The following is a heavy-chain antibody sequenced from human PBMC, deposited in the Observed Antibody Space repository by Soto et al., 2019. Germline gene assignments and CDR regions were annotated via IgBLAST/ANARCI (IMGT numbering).Heavy chain of an antibody. CDR3: AKSLFLASTATEHFDY. J-gene: IGHJ4*02. V-gene: IGHV3-23*01. CDR1: RFTFSSYA. CDR2: ISGGGNDA. Sequence: EVQLLESGGGLVQPGGSLVLSCAASRFTFSSYAMSWVRQAPGKGLEWVSSISGGGNDAYYADSVKGRSTISRDNSQNTLYLQMSSLRADDTAVYYSAKSLFLASTATEHFDYWGQGALVTVSS. D-gene: IGHD3-3*02.